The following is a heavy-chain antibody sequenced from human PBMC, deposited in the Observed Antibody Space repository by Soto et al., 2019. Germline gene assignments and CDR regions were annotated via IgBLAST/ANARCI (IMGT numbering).Heavy chain of an antibody. D-gene: IGHD1-1*01. CDR3: AREGYGAEGFDP. J-gene: IGHJ5*02. CDR2: IYYSGST. Sequence: QVQLQESGPGLVKPSQTLSLTCTVSGGSISSGGYYWSWIRQHPGKGLEWIGYIYYSGSTYYNPSLKSRITTSVDTSNNQFSLKLSSVTAADTAVYYCAREGYGAEGFDPWGQGTLVTVSS. CDR1: GGSISSGGYY. V-gene: IGHV4-31*03.